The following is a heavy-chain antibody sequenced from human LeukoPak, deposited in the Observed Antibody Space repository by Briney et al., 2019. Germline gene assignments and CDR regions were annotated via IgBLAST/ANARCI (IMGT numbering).Heavy chain of an antibody. CDR2: ISYDGSNK. V-gene: IGHV3-30*03. J-gene: IGHJ6*03. Sequence: PGGSLRLSCAASGFTFSSYGMHWVRQAPGKGLEWVAVISYDGSNKYYADSVKGRFTISRDNSKNTLYLQMNSLRAEDTAVYYCARGMLRGATEYYYYYYMDVWGKGATVTVSS. D-gene: IGHD1-26*01. CDR1: GFTFSSYG. CDR3: ARGMLRGATEYYYYYYMDV.